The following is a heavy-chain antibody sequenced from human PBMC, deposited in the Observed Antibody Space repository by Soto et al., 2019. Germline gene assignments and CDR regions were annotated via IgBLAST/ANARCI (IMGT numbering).Heavy chain of an antibody. J-gene: IGHJ4*02. V-gene: IGHV3-23*01. CDR2: ISGSGSNT. CDR3: ARDPSHSYYTLFYYFDY. Sequence: ASLRLSCAASGFTFSSYAMSWVRQAPGKGLEWVSAISGSGSNTYYADSVKGRFTISRDDSKSTLYLQMNSLRAEDTAVYYCARDPSHSYYTLFYYFDYWGQGTLVTVSS. CDR1: GFTFSSYA. D-gene: IGHD1-26*01.